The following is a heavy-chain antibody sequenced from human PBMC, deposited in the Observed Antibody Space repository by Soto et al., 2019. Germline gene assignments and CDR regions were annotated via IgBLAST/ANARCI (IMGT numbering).Heavy chain of an antibody. CDR1: GASISSGDYF. J-gene: IGHJ4*02. V-gene: IGHV4-30-4*01. CDR3: AREKGYISGPKNFDY. Sequence: PSETLSLTCTVSGASISSGDYFWIWIRQSPGKGLEWIGYIYDSGSFYYNPSLKSRVSMSVDTSKNQFSLKLRSVTAADTAVYYCAREKGYISGPKNFDYWGQGTLVTVSS. CDR2: IYDSGSF. D-gene: IGHD5-12*01.